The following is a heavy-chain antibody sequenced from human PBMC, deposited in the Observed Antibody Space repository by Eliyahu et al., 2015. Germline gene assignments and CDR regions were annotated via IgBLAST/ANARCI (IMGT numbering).Heavy chain of an antibody. Sequence: EVQLVESEGGLVKPGGSXRLSCXASGFXFSXAWXTWVRQAPGKGLEWVGRIRSIADGGTTDYAAPVKARFTFSRDDSKNTLYLQMSSLRREDTAIYYCYTDHTVRSRRGPPARFSSWGQGTLVTVSS. J-gene: IGHJ5*02. D-gene: IGHD4-17*01. V-gene: IGHV3-15*01. CDR1: GFXFSXAW. CDR3: YTDHTVRSRRGPPARFSS. CDR2: IRSIADGGTT.